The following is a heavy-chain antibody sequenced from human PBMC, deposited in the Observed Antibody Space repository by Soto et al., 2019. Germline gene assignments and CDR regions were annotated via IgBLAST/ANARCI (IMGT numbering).Heavy chain of an antibody. J-gene: IGHJ4*02. CDR1: GGTFNTYG. D-gene: IGHD3-10*01. Sequence: QVQLVQSGAEMKKPGSSVKVSCQSSGGTFNTYGINWVGQAPGQGLAGMGVISPMFVAANYPPKFQRGVTITADESTGTSYMQLSSLTSEDTALYFCAREVQVHTPAFVYWGQGTLVTVSS. V-gene: IGHV1-69*19. CDR3: AREVQVHTPAFVY. CDR2: ISPMFVAA.